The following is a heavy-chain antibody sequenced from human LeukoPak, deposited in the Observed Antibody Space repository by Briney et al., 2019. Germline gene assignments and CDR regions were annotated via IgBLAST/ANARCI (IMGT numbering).Heavy chain of an antibody. V-gene: IGHV3-7*01. CDR3: SRGSGPHHFDY. CDR2: IKQDGSEK. J-gene: IGHJ4*02. CDR1: GFTFSNDW. Sequence: GGSLRLSCAASGFTFSNDWMSWVRQAPGKGLEWVANIKQDGSEKYYVDSVKGRFTISRDNAKNSLYLQMNSLRAEDTALYYCSRGSGPHHFDYWGQGTLVTVSS.